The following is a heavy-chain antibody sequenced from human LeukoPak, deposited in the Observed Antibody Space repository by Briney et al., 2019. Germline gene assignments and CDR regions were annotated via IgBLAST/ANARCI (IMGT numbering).Heavy chain of an antibody. V-gene: IGHV1-8*01. Sequence: ASVKVSCKASGYTFTIYDINWVRQAPGQGLEWMGWMNPNSGNTGYAQKFQGRVTMTRNTSISTAYMELSSLRSEDTAVYYCARWGGLNPNGADGNWGQGTLVTVSS. D-gene: IGHD3-16*01. CDR1: GYTFTIYD. J-gene: IGHJ4*02. CDR3: ARWGGLNPNGADGN. CDR2: MNPNSGNT.